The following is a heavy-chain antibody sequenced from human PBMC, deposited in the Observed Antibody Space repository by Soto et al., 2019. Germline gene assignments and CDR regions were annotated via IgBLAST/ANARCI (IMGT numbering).Heavy chain of an antibody. J-gene: IGHJ3*02. D-gene: IGHD2-15*01. CDR2: INPSGGST. Sequence: ASVKVSCKASGYTFTSYYMHWARQAPGQGLEWMGIINPSGGSTSYAQKFQGRVTMTRDTSTSTVYMELSSLRSEDTAVYYCARVKKGYCSGGSCYDAFDIWGQGTMVTVSS. CDR3: ARVKKGYCSGGSCYDAFDI. V-gene: IGHV1-46*01. CDR1: GYTFTSYY.